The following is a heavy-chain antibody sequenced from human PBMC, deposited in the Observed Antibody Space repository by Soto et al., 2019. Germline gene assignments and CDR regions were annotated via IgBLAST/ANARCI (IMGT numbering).Heavy chain of an antibody. CDR2: SRGYNLNT. CDR3: ARAVPLDY. D-gene: IGHD6-19*01. CDR1: GYTFNTYR. V-gene: IGHV1-18*04. Sequence: ASVRGSFKSSGYTFNTYRISWVRLAPDQGLEWMGRSRGYNLNTNYAQNLQDRVTLPIDTSTSTAYMGLSSLRSDDTALYYCARAVPLDYWGQGTLVTVSS. J-gene: IGHJ4*02.